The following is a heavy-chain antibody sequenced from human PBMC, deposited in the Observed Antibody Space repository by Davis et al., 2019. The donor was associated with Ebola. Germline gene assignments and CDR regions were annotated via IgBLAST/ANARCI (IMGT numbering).Heavy chain of an antibody. CDR1: GYSFTTYW. Sequence: GESLKISCQGSGYSFTTYWIAWVRQTPAKGLEWMGIIYPGDSDTRYSPSFQGQVTISVDKSINTAYLQWRSLRASDTAMYYCARARDGYEFDNWGQGTLVTVSS. CDR2: IYPGDSDT. J-gene: IGHJ4*02. D-gene: IGHD5-24*01. V-gene: IGHV5-51*01. CDR3: ARARDGYEFDN.